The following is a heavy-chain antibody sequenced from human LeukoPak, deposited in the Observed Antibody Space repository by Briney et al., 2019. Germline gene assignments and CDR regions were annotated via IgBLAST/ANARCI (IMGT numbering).Heavy chain of an antibody. J-gene: IGHJ4*02. Sequence: PGGSLRLSCTGSGFTFSDYDMNWVRLAPGKGLEWVSSISGRSTHIYYTESAKGRFSISRDNAENSLYLQMNSLRAEDTAVYYCARAFPPLSTSAAGDFWGQGTLVTVSS. D-gene: IGHD6-25*01. V-gene: IGHV3-21*06. CDR1: GFTFSDYD. CDR3: ARAFPPLSTSAAGDF. CDR2: ISGRSTHI.